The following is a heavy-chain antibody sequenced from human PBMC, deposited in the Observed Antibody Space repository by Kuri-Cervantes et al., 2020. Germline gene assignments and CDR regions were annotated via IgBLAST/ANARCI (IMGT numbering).Heavy chain of an antibody. CDR2: IIPIFGAA. CDR3: ARGDSSSWYISYYYYGMDV. J-gene: IGHJ6*02. V-gene: IGHV1-69*13. CDR1: GYTFTSYG. Sequence: SVKVSCKASGYTFTSYGISWVRQAPGQGLEWMGGIIPIFGAANYAQKFQGRVTITADGSTSTAYMELSSLRSEDTAVYYCARGDSSSWYISYYYYGMDVWGQGTTVTVSS. D-gene: IGHD6-13*01.